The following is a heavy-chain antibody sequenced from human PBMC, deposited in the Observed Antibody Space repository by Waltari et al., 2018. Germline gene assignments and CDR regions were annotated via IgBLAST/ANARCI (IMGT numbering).Heavy chain of an antibody. D-gene: IGHD3-3*01. CDR2: IYYSGST. CDR3: ARSAYGDFWSGYKTGFDY. Sequence: QLQLQESGPGLVKPSETLSLTCTVSGGSISSSSYYWGWIRQPPGKGLEWIGSIYYSGSTYYNPSLKSRVTISGDTSKNQFSLKLSSVTAADTAVYYCARSAYGDFWSGYKTGFDYWGQGTLVTVSS. J-gene: IGHJ4*02. V-gene: IGHV4-39*01. CDR1: GGSISSSSYY.